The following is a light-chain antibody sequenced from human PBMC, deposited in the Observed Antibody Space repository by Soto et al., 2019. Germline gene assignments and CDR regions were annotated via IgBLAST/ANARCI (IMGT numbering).Light chain of an antibody. J-gene: IGLJ3*02. V-gene: IGLV2-11*01. CDR1: SSDVGGYNY. CDR2: DVG. Sequence: QSALTQPRSVSGSPGQSVTISCTGTSSDVGGYNYVSWYQQHPGKAPKLMIYDVGKRPSGVPDRFSGSKSDNTASLTISGLQAEDEADYYCNSYTSSSTWVFGGGTKLTVL. CDR3: NSYTSSSTWV.